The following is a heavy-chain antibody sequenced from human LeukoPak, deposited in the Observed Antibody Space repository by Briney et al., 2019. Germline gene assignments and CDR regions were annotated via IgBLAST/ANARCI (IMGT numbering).Heavy chain of an antibody. Sequence: GSLRLSCSASGFTFSSYVMHWVRQAPGKGLEYVSAISSNGGSTYYADSVKGRFTISRDNSKNTLYLQMSSLRAEDTAVYYCVKLSSGYNGDYWGQGTLVTVSS. V-gene: IGHV3-64D*06. J-gene: IGHJ4*02. D-gene: IGHD3-22*01. CDR3: VKLSSGYNGDY. CDR1: GFTFSSYV. CDR2: ISSNGGST.